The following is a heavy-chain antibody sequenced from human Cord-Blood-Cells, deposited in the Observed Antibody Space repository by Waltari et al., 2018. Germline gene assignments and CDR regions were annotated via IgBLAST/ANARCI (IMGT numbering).Heavy chain of an antibody. V-gene: IGHV3-13*01. J-gene: IGHJ6*02. CDR3: ARSLAAGNRLCPYYYGMDV. Sequence: EVQLVESGGGLVQPGGSLRLSCAASGFTFSSYDMHWVRQATGKGLEWVSAIGTAGDTYYPGSVKGRFTISRENDKNSLYLQMNSLRAGDTAVYYGARSLAAGNRLCPYYYGMDVWGQGTTVTVSS. D-gene: IGHD6-13*01. CDR1: GFTFSSYD. CDR2: IGTAGDT.